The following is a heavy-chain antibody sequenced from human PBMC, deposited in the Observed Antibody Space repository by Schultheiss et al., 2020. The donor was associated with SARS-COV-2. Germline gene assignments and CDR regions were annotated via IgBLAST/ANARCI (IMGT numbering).Heavy chain of an antibody. D-gene: IGHD6-19*01. V-gene: IGHV1-69*06. CDR3: ARVRGYSSAVAGTYYFDY. J-gene: IGHJ4*02. CDR1: GYTVSNYG. CDR2: IIPMYGRT. Sequence: SVKVSCEASGYTVSNYGISWVRQAPGQGLKWMGGIIPMYGRTNYAQKFQGRVTITADKSTSTAYMELSSLRSEDTAVYYCARVRGYSSAVAGTYYFDYWGQGTLVTVSS.